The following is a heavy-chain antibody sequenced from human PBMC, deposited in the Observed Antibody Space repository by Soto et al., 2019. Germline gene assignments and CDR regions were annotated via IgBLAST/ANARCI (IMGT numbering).Heavy chain of an antibody. V-gene: IGHV4-30-4*01. CDR3: DRGSPLSWFDP. CDR1: GGSISSGDYY. Sequence: SKTLSLTCAVSGGSISSGDYYWTWIRQPPGKGLEWIGYIYFRDRTYYNPSLQSRVTISLDTTKNHFSLQLTSVTAEDTAVYFCDRGSPLSWFDPRGQGPLVSVPP. D-gene: IGHD2-15*01. J-gene: IGHJ5*02. CDR2: IYFRDRT.